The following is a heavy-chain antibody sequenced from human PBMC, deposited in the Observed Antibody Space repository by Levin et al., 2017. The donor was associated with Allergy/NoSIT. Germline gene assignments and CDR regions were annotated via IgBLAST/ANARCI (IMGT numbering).Heavy chain of an antibody. J-gene: IGHJ2*01. CDR1: GGSISSYY. D-gene: IGHD4-17*01. V-gene: IGHV4-59*08. CDR2: IYYSGST. CDR3: ARHTTVTTWIWYFDL. Sequence: PSQTLSLTCTVSGGSISSYYWSWIRQPPGKGLEWIGYIYYSGSTNYNPSLKSRVTISVDTSKNQFSLKLSPVTAADTAVYYCARHTTVTTWIWYFDLWGRGTLVTVSS.